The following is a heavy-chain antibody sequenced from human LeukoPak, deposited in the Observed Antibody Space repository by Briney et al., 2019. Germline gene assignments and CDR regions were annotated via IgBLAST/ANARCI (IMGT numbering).Heavy chain of an antibody. CDR2: IYHSGST. CDR1: GVSISSGGYS. Sequence: MASETLSLTCAVSGVSISSGGYSWSWIRQPPGKGLEWIGYIYHSGSTYYNPSLKSRVTISVDRSKNQFSLKLSSVTAADTAVYYCARAGHYYDSSGYPLPDYWGQGTLVTVSS. V-gene: IGHV4-30-2*01. D-gene: IGHD3-22*01. J-gene: IGHJ4*02. CDR3: ARAGHYYDSSGYPLPDY.